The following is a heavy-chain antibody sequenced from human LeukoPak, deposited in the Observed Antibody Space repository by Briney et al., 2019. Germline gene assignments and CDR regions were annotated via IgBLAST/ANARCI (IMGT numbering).Heavy chain of an antibody. V-gene: IGHV4-4*07. D-gene: IGHD2/OR15-2a*01. J-gene: IGHJ4*02. Sequence: PSETLSLTCTVSGASIRTYFWSWIRQPAGKGLEWIGRIYTSGSTNYNPSLKSRVTMSVDTSKNQFSLKLTSVTAADTAVYYCARVKTVVGVLSLVTKKDRSRYYFDYWGQGTLVTVSS. CDR1: GASIRTYF. CDR3: ARVKTVVGVLSLVTKKDRSRYYFDY. CDR2: IYTSGST.